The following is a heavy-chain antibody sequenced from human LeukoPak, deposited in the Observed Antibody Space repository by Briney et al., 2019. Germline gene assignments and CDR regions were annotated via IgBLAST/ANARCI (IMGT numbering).Heavy chain of an antibody. CDR2: ISGTGSST. D-gene: IGHD5-12*01. CDR3: ARDQLAYSGYDTLFDY. J-gene: IGHJ4*02. CDR1: GFTFNNYA. V-gene: IGHV3-23*01. Sequence: GGSLRLSCAASGFTFNNYAMNWVRQGPGEGLEWVSAISGTGSSTYYADSVKGRFTISRDNSKNTLYLQLNSLRPEDTAVYYCARDQLAYSGYDTLFDYWGQGTLVTVSS.